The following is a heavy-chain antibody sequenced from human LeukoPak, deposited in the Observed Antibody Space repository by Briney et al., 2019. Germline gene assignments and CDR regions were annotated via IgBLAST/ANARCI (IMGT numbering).Heavy chain of an antibody. CDR1: GFTFGSYA. CDR2: ISYDGSNK. Sequence: GGSLRLSCAASGFTFGSYAMHWVRQAPGKGLEWVAVISYDGSNKYYADSVKGRFTISRDNSKNTLYLQMSSLRAEDTAVYYCAKDSSYDSYSDWGQGTLVTVSS. CDR3: AKDSSYDSYSD. V-gene: IGHV3-30*04. D-gene: IGHD3-22*01. J-gene: IGHJ4*02.